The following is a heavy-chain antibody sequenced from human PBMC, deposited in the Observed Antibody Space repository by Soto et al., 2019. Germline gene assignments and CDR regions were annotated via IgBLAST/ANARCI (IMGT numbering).Heavy chain of an antibody. CDR2: IYYSGST. J-gene: IGHJ5*02. CDR1: GGSISSGGYY. D-gene: IGHD5-18*01. Sequence: QVQLQESSPGLVKPSQTLSLTCTVSGGSISSGGYYWSWIRQHPEKGLEWIGYIYYSGSTYYNPSLKSRVTISVDTSKNQFSLKLSSVTAADTAVYYCARVLREYRNAIALIWFDPWGQGTLVTVSS. CDR3: ARVLREYRNAIALIWFDP. V-gene: IGHV4-31*03.